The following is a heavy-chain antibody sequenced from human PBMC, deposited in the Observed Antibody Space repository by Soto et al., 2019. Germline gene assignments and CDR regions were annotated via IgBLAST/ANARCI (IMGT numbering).Heavy chain of an antibody. J-gene: IGHJ6*02. V-gene: IGHV2-5*02. CDR2: IYWDDDK. CDR1: GFSVSTGGVG. CDR3: AHKGGRGAGMDV. Sequence: QITLKESGPPLVKPTQTLTLTCTFSGFSVSTGGVGVAWIRQPPGKALEWLALIYWDDDKRYSPFLQSRVTITKDTSKNQVVLTMTNMGPVDTATYYCAHKGGRGAGMDVWGQGTTVTVSS. D-gene: IGHD2-15*01.